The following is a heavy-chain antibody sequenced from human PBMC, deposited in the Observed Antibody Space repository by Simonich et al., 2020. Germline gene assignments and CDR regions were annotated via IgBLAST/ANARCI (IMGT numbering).Heavy chain of an antibody. V-gene: IGHV3-9*01. Sequence: EVQLVESGGGLVQPGRSLRLSCAASGFTFDDYAMHWVRQAPGKGLGVVSGISWNSGSIGYADSVKGLFTISRDNAKNSLYLQMNSLRAEDTALYYCAKDVAAAGTEYFQHWGQGTLVTVSS. CDR2: ISWNSGSI. CDR3: AKDVAAAGTEYFQH. J-gene: IGHJ1*01. D-gene: IGHD6-13*01. CDR1: GFTFDDYA.